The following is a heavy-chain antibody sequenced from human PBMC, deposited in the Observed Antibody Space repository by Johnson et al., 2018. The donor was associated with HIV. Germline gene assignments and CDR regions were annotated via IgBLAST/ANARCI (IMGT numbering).Heavy chain of an antibody. CDR2: ISGSGGNT. CDR1: GFTFSNYA. J-gene: IGHJ3*02. CDR3: ARVRGAFDI. Sequence: MLLVESGGALVQPGGSLRLSCAASGFTFSNYAMSWVRQAPGKGLEWVSAISGSGGNTYYADSVKGQFTISRDNSKNTLYLQMNSLRAEDTAVYYCARVRGAFDIWGQGTMVTVSS. V-gene: IGHV3-23*04.